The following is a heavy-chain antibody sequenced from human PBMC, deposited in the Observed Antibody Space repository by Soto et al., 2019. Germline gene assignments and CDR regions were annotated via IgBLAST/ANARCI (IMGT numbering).Heavy chain of an antibody. CDR3: ARVRCSSTSFYYYYGMDV. V-gene: IGHV1-69*01. CDR2: IIPIFGTA. Sequence: QVQLVQSGAEVKKPGSSVKVSCKASGGTFSSYAISWVRQAPGQGLEGMGGIIPIFGTANYAQKFQGRVTITADESTSTAYMELSSLRSEDTAVYYCARVRCSSTSFYYYYGMDVWGQGTTVTVSS. J-gene: IGHJ6*02. D-gene: IGHD2-2*01. CDR1: GGTFSSYA.